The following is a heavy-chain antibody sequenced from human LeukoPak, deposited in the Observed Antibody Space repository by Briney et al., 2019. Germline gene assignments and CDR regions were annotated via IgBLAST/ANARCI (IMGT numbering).Heavy chain of an antibody. CDR2: LFTDGTT. V-gene: IGHV3-53*01. CDR3: ARDRPYYDKGDMDV. CDR1: GFTVSSNY. Sequence: PGGSLRLSCAASGFTVSSNYMSWVRQAPGQGLQWVSILFTDGTTYYADSVRGRFAISRDSYRNTLYLHMTGLRADDTALYFCARDRPYYDKGDMDVWGQGTMVTVSS. D-gene: IGHD3-16*01. J-gene: IGHJ6*02.